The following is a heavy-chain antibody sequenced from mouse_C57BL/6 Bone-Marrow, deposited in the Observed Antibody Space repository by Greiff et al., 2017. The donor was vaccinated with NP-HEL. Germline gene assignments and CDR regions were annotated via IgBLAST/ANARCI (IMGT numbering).Heavy chain of an antibody. J-gene: IGHJ4*01. CDR2: IDPSDSYT. CDR1: GYTFTSYW. V-gene: IGHV1-69*01. Sequence: QVQLQQPGAELVMPGASVKLSCKASGYTFTSYWMHWVKQRPGQGLEWIGEIDPSDSYTNYNQKFKGKSTLTVDKSSSTAYMQLSSLTSEASAVYYCARSRVPSMDYWGQGTSVTVSS. CDR3: ARSRVPSMDY. D-gene: IGHD6-1*01.